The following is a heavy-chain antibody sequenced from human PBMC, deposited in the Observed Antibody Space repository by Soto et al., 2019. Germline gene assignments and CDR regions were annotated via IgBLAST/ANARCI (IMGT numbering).Heavy chain of an antibody. CDR2: ISYDGSNK. D-gene: IGHD6-19*01. CDR3: AKESVARHTSYFQH. J-gene: IGHJ1*01. CDR1: GFTFSSYG. V-gene: IGHV3-30*18. Sequence: QVQLVESGGGVVQPGRSLRLSCAASGFTFSSYGMHWVRQAPGKGLEWGAVISYDGSNKYYADSVKGRFTISRDNSKNTRYLQMNSLRAEDTAVYYCAKESVARHTSYFQHWGQGTLVTVSS.